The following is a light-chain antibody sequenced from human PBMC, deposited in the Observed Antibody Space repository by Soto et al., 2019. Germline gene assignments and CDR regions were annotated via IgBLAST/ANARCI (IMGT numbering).Light chain of an antibody. V-gene: IGLV2-11*01. CDR1: SSDVGGYNY. CDR3: CSFSGSPYV. Sequence: QSVLTQPRSVSGSPGQSVTLSRTGNSSDVGGYNYVSWYQQHPGKAPKLMIYDVTKRPSGVPDRFSGSKSGNTASLTISGLQAEDEADYYCCSFSGSPYVFGSGTKVTVL. J-gene: IGLJ1*01. CDR2: DVT.